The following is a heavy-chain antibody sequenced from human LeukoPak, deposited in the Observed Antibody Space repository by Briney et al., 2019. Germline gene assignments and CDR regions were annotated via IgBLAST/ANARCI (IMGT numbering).Heavy chain of an antibody. CDR3: AREVDDILTGYANFDY. J-gene: IGHJ4*02. V-gene: IGHV1-2*02. D-gene: IGHD3-9*01. CDR1: ASAFTGYY. Sequence: ASVTVSLTSSASAFTGYYMYWVRLAPGQGIEWMGWINPNSGGTNYAQKFQGRVSMTRDTSNSTAYMELSRLRSDDTAVYNCAREVDDILTGYANFDYWGQGTLVTVSS. CDR2: INPNSGGT.